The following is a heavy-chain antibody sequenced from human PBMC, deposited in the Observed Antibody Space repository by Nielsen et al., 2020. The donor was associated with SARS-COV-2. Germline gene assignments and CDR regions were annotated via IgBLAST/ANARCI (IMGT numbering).Heavy chain of an antibody. V-gene: IGHV4-31*01. D-gene: IGHD2-2*02. J-gene: IGHJ5*02. CDR2: IYYSGST. CDR1: GGSINSGGYY. Sequence: LRLSCTASGGSINSGGYYWNWIRQHPGKGLEWIGNIYYSGSTFYNPSVKSHFTMSLDTSKNQFSLTLTSVTAADAAVYYCARDSTAAIGGAWFDPWGQGTLVTVSS. CDR3: ARDSTAAIGGAWFDP.